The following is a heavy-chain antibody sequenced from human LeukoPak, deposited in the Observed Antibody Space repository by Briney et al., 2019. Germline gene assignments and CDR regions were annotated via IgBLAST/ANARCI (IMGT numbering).Heavy chain of an antibody. Sequence: SETLSLTCAVYGGSFSGYYWSWIRQPPGKGLEWIGEINHSGSTNYNPSLKSRVTISVDTSKNQFSLKLSSVTAADTAVYYCARGHYYYGMDVWGQGTTVTVSS. V-gene: IGHV4-34*01. CDR2: INHSGST. CDR3: ARGHYYYGMDV. J-gene: IGHJ6*02. CDR1: GGSFSGYY.